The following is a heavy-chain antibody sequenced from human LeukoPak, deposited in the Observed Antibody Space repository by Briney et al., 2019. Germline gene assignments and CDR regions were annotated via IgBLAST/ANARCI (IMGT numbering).Heavy chain of an antibody. CDR2: ISGSGGST. V-gene: IGHV3-23*01. J-gene: IGHJ4*02. D-gene: IGHD3-22*01. Sequence: GGSLRLSCAASGFTFSGYAMGWVRQAPGKGVEWVSTISGSGGSTYYADSLKGRFTISRDNSKNTVYLQMNSLRAEDTAVYYCAKVHDSSGYYYFSSWGQGILVTVSS. CDR3: AKVHDSSGYYYFSS. CDR1: GFTFSGYA.